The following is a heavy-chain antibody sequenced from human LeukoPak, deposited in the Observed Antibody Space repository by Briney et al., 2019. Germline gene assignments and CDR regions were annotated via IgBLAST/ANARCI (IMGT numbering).Heavy chain of an antibody. D-gene: IGHD3-10*01. CDR1: GFTFSSYA. Sequence: GRSLRLSCAASGFTFSSYAMHWVRQAPGKGLEWVAVISYDGSNKYYADSVKGRFTISRDNSKNTLYLQMNSLRAEDTAVYYCARESGLKDWGQGTLVTVSP. CDR2: ISYDGSNK. J-gene: IGHJ4*02. V-gene: IGHV3-30-3*01. CDR3: ARESGLKD.